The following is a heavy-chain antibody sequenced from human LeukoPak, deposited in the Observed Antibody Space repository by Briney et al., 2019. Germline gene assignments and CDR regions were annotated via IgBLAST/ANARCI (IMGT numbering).Heavy chain of an antibody. CDR2: INAGNGNT. CDR3: ARTTAMVTIFDY. Sequence: ASVKVSCKASGYTFTNYAMHWVRQAPGQRLEWMGWINAGNGNTKYSQKFQGGVTITRDTSASTAYMELSSLRSEDTAVYYCARTTAMVTIFDYWGQGTLVTVSS. CDR1: GYTFTNYA. J-gene: IGHJ4*02. V-gene: IGHV1-3*01. D-gene: IGHD5-18*01.